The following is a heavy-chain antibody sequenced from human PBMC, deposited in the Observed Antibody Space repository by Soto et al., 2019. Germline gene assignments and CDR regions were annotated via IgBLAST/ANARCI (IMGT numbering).Heavy chain of an antibody. D-gene: IGHD4-17*01. J-gene: IGHJ5*02. CDR1: GGSISSYY. CDR3: ARGIEPYGDYVRWFDP. CDR2: IYTSGST. Sequence: KPSETLSLTCTVSGGSISSYYWSWIRQPAGKGLEWIGRIYTSGSTNYNPSLKSRVTMSVDTSKNQFSLKLSSVTAADTAVYYCARGIEPYGDYVRWFDPWGQGTLVTVS. V-gene: IGHV4-4*07.